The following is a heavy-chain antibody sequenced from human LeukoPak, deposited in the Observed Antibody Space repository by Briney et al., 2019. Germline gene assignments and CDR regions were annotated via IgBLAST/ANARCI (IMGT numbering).Heavy chain of an antibody. CDR3: AKDLIWFGEQRGADPAY. J-gene: IGHJ4*02. V-gene: IGHV3-23*01. D-gene: IGHD3-10*01. Sequence: SGGSLRPSCAASGFTFSSYAMSWVRQAPGKGLEWVSALTGGGGSIYYADSVKGRFTISRDNSKNTLYLQMNSLRAADTAVYYCAKDLIWFGEQRGADPAYWGQGTLVTVSS. CDR1: GFTFSSYA. CDR2: LTGGGGSI.